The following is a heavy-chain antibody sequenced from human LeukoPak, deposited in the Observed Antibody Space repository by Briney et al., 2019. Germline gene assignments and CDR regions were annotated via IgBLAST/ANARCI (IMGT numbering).Heavy chain of an antibody. V-gene: IGHV4-39*01. D-gene: IGHD6-19*01. CDR1: SGSISSSSYY. CDR2: IYYSGNT. J-gene: IGHJ4*02. CDR3: ASAVAGTQALDY. Sequence: TSETLSLTCTVSSGSISSSSYYWGCIRQPPGKGLEWIGSIYYSGNTYYNPSLKSRVTISVDPSKNQFSLKLRSVTAADTAVYYCASAVAGTQALDYWGQGTLVTVSS.